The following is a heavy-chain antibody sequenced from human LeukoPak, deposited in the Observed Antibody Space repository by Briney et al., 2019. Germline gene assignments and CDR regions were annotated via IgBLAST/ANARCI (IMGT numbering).Heavy chain of an antibody. CDR3: ARLGLWLGELKGNWFDP. V-gene: IGHV4-59*08. D-gene: IGHD3-10*01. J-gene: IGHJ5*02. CDR2: IYYSGST. Sequence: KPSETLSLTCTVSGGSISSYYWSWIRQPPGKGLEWIGYIYYSGSTNYNPSLKSRVTISVDTSKNQFSLKLSSVTAADTAVYYCARLGLWLGELKGNWFDPWGQGTLVTVSS. CDR1: GGSISSYY.